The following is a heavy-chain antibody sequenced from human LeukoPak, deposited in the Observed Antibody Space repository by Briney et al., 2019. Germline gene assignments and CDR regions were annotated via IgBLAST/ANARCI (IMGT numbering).Heavy chain of an antibody. CDR2: IYTSGST. Sequence: SETLSLTCTVSGGSDSSYYWSWIRQPTGKGLEWIGRIYTSGSTNYNPSLKSRVTMSVDTSKNQFSLKLTSVTAADTAVYYCAGGYSGSYQFDYWGQGTLVTVSS. CDR3: AGGYSGSYQFDY. D-gene: IGHD1-26*01. J-gene: IGHJ4*02. V-gene: IGHV4-4*07. CDR1: GGSDSSYY.